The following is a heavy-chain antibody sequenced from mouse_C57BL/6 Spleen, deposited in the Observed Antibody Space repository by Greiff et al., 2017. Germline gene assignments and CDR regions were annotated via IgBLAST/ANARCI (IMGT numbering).Heavy chain of an antibody. CDR2: IYPSDSGT. J-gene: IGHJ3*01. Sequence: VQLQQPGAELVRPGSSVKLSCKASGYTFTSYWMDWVKQRPGQGLEWIGNIYPSDSGTHYNQKFKDKATLTVDKSSSTAYMQLSSLTSEDSAVYYCARQDYGNYVAYWGQGTLVTVSA. D-gene: IGHD2-1*01. CDR3: ARQDYGNYVAY. CDR1: GYTFTSYW. V-gene: IGHV1-61*01.